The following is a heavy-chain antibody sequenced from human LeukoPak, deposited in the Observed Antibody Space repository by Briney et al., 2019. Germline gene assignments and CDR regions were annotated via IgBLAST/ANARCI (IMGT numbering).Heavy chain of an antibody. V-gene: IGHV3-21*01. J-gene: IGHJ3*02. CDR2: ISSSSSYI. D-gene: IGHD3-9*01. CDR3: ARNPLHRYFDWLERTDAFDI. CDR1: GFTFSSYS. Sequence: TGGSLRLSCAASGFTFSSYSMNWVRQAPGKGLEWVSSISSSSSYIYYADSVKGRFTISRDNAKNSLYLEMNSLRAEDTAVYYCARNPLHRYFDWLERTDAFDIWGQGTMVTVSS.